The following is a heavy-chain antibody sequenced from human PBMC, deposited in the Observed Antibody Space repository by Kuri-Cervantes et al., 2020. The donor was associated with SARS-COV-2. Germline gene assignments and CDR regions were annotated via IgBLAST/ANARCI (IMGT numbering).Heavy chain of an antibody. J-gene: IGHJ6*02. CDR2: INPKSGGT. CDR1: GYTFTGYY. D-gene: IGHD3/OR15-3a*01. CDR3: ARWTSAYYGMDV. Sequence: ASVKVSCKASGYTFTGYYMHWVRQAPGQGLEWMGWINPKSGGTNYAQKFQGRVTMTRDMSISTAFMELSRLRSDDTALYYCARWTSAYYGMDVWGQGTTVTVSS. V-gene: IGHV1-2*02.